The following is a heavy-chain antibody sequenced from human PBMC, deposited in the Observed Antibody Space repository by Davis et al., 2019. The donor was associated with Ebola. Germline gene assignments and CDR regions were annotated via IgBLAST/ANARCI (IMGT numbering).Heavy chain of an antibody. CDR2: INPNDGRT. CDR1: GYTFTNYY. D-gene: IGHD5-12*01. Sequence: AASVKVSCKASGYTFTNYYMHWVRQAPGQGLEWMGMINPNDGRTIYAQKVQGRVTVTRDTSTNTVYMDLSSLRSGDTALYYCTTPEEQDSGYDVFDIWGQGTMVTVSS. J-gene: IGHJ3*02. V-gene: IGHV1-46*03. CDR3: TTPEEQDSGYDVFDI.